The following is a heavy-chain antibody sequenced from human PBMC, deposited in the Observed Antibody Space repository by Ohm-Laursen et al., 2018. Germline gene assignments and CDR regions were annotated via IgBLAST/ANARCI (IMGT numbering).Heavy chain of an antibody. CDR1: GFTFSSYA. J-gene: IGHJ6*02. V-gene: IGHV3-23*01. CDR2: ISGSGGST. Sequence: SLRLSCSVSGFTFSSYAMSWVRQAPGKGLEWVSAISGSGGSTYHADSVKGRFTISRDNSKNTLYLQMNSLRAEDTAVYYCAKGIYSGYDYYGMDVWGQGTTVTVSS. D-gene: IGHD1-26*01. CDR3: AKGIYSGYDYYGMDV.